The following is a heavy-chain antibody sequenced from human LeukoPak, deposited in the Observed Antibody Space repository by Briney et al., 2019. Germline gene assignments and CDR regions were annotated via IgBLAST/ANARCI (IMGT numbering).Heavy chain of an antibody. D-gene: IGHD3-3*01. J-gene: IGHJ3*02. CDR3: ARVNGFWSGTTSAFDI. CDR2: INPSGGST. V-gene: IGHV1-46*01. CDR1: GYIFTSYY. Sequence: ASVKVSCKASGYIFTSYYMHWVRQAPGQGLEWMGIINPSGGSTSYAQKFQGRVTMTRDTSTSTVYMELSSLRSEDTAVYYCARVNGFWSGTTSAFDIWGQGTMVTVSS.